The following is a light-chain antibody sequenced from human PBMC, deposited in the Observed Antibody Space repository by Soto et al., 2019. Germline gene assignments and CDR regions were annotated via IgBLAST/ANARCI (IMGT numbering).Light chain of an antibody. Sequence: QSALTQPASVSGSPGQSLTICTGTSSDVGSYKFVSWYQQHPGKAPKLMIYEGSKRPSGVSNRFSGSKSGNTASLTISGLQAEDEADYYCCSYAGSSTFVVFGGGTKLTVL. V-gene: IGLV2-23*03. J-gene: IGLJ2*01. CDR2: EGS. CDR3: CSYAGSSTFVV. CDR1: SSDVGSYKF.